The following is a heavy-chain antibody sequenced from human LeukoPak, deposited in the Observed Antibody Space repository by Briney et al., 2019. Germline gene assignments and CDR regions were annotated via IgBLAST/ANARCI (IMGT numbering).Heavy chain of an antibody. CDR1: GFTFSSYS. Sequence: PGGSLRLSCAASGFTFSSYSMNWVRQAPGKGLEWVSSISSSSSYIYYADSVKGRFTISRDNAKNSLYLQMNSLRAEDTAVYYCARVYCSSTSCDAFDIWGQGTMVTVSS. V-gene: IGHV3-21*01. J-gene: IGHJ3*02. D-gene: IGHD2-2*01. CDR2: ISSSSSYI. CDR3: ARVYCSSTSCDAFDI.